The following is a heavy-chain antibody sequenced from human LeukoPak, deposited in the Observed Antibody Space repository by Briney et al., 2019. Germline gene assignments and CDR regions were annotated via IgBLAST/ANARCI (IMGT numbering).Heavy chain of an antibody. CDR1: GGSISNYY. CDR2: IYYTGST. Sequence: MSSETLSLTCTVSGGSISNYYWSWIRQPPGKGLECIGYIYYTGSTNYNPSLKSRVTISVDTSKNQFSLRLASVTAADTAVYYCARGRFELPHSVQGTLVTVSS. V-gene: IGHV4-59*01. CDR3: ARGRFELPH. J-gene: IGHJ4*02. D-gene: IGHD2-15*01.